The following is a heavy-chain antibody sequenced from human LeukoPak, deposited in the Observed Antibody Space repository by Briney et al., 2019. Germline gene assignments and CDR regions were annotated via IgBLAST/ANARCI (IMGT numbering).Heavy chain of an antibody. Sequence: PSETLSLTCTVSGGSITSGDYYWSWIRQPPGKGLEWIGYIYYSGSAYYNPSLKSRVTISVDTSKNQFSLNLSSVTAADTAVYYCARAVGQDYYDTSGHHAARAFDIWGQGTMVTVSS. CDR2: IYYSGSA. CDR1: GGSITSGDYY. J-gene: IGHJ3*02. V-gene: IGHV4-30-4*01. CDR3: ARAVGQDYYDTSGHHAARAFDI. D-gene: IGHD3-22*01.